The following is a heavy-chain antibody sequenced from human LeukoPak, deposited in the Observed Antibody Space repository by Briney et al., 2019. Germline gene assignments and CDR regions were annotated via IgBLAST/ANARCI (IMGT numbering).Heavy chain of an antibody. CDR1: GYTFTSYD. CDR3: ARLAEDSSGYPN. V-gene: IGHV1-8*03. CDR2: MNPNSGNT. J-gene: IGHJ4*02. D-gene: IGHD3-22*01. Sequence: ASVKVSCKASGYTFTSYDINWVRQATGQGLEWMGWMNPNSGNTGYAQKFQGRVTITRNTSISTAYMELSSLRSEDTAVYYCARLAEDSSGYPNWGQGTLVTVSS.